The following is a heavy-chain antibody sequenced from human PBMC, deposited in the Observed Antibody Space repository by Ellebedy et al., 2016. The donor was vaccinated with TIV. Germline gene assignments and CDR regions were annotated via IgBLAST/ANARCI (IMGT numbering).Heavy chain of an antibody. CDR1: GDSVSSNSAA. CDR2: TYYRSKWYN. Sequence: LRLSCAISGDSVSSNSAAWNWIRQSPSRGLEWLGRTYYRSKWYNDYAVSVKSRITINPDTSKNQFSLQLNPVTPEDTAVYYCARGDRDIVLVPAAMRHYYYGMDVWGQGTTVTVSS. J-gene: IGHJ6*02. V-gene: IGHV6-1*01. D-gene: IGHD2-2*01. CDR3: ARGDRDIVLVPAAMRHYYYGMDV.